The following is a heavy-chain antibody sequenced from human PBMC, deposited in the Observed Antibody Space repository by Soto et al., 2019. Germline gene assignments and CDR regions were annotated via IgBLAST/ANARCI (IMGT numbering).Heavy chain of an antibody. V-gene: IGHV4-59*08. CDR2: IYSNGGT. D-gene: IGHD1-26*01. CDR1: GDSIGTYN. Sequence: QVQLQASGPGLVKPSDTLSLTCTVSGDSIGTYNWGWIRQPPGKRLEWIGYIYSNGGTSYNPALKSRVTISADTSTKQFSLRLSSVTAADTAVYYCVRQGIGALHGLVDVWGQGTTVTGSS. CDR3: VRQGIGALHGLVDV. J-gene: IGHJ6*02.